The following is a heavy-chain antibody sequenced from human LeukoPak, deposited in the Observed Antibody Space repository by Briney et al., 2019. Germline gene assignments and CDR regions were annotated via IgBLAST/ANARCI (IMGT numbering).Heavy chain of an antibody. D-gene: IGHD3-22*01. J-gene: IGHJ4*02. CDR1: GFTFSSYS. V-gene: IGHV3-21*01. Sequence: GGSLRLSCAASGFTFSSYSMNWVRQAPGKGLEWVSSISSSSSYIYCADSVKGRFTISRDNAKNSLYLQMNSLRAEDTAVYYCARDPGDSSGYYSIPFDYWGQGTLVTVSS. CDR2: ISSSSSYI. CDR3: ARDPGDSSGYYSIPFDY.